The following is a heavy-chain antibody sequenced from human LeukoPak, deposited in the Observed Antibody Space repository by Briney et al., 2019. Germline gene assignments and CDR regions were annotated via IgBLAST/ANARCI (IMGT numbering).Heavy chain of an antibody. J-gene: IGHJ5*02. Sequence: SETLSLTCAVYGGSFSGYYWSWIRQPPGKGLEWIGEINHSGSTNYNPSLKSRVTISVDTSKNQFSLKLSSVTAADTAVYYCARGFGRSAPLNWFDPWGQGTLVTVSS. CDR1: GGSFSGYY. D-gene: IGHD3-10*01. CDR3: ARGFGRSAPLNWFDP. V-gene: IGHV4-34*01. CDR2: INHSGST.